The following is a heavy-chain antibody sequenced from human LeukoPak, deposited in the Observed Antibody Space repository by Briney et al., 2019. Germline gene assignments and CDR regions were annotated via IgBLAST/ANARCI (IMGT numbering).Heavy chain of an antibody. CDR3: ARGDGSGWHIY. D-gene: IGHD6-19*01. CDR2: INQDGSEK. Sequence: GGSLRLSCAASGFTFSTAWMSWVRQAPGKGLEWVAYINQDGSEKYSVDSVKGRFTISRDNTKRSLYLQMNSLTAEDTAVYYCARGDGSGWHIYWGQGTLVTVSS. CDR1: GFTFSTAW. J-gene: IGHJ4*02. V-gene: IGHV3-7*05.